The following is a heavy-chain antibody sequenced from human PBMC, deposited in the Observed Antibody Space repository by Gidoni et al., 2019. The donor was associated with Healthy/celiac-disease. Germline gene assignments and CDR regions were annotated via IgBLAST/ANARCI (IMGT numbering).Heavy chain of an antibody. J-gene: IGHJ5*02. V-gene: IGHV1-3*05. CDR1: GYTFTSYA. D-gene: IGHD6-19*01. CDR2: INAGNGNT. Sequence: QVQLVQSGAEEKKPGASVKVSCKASGYTFTSYAMHWVRQAPGQRLEWMGWINAGNGNTKYSQKFQGRVTITRDTSASTAYMELSSLRSEDTAVYYCARVVSSGWYEGRWFDPWGQEPWSPSPQ. CDR3: ARVVSSGWYEGRWFDP.